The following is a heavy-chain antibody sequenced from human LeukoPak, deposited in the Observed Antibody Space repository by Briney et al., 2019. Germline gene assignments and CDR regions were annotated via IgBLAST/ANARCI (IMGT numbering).Heavy chain of an antibody. CDR3: ARDYPADC. V-gene: IGHV3-30-3*01. CDR2: ISSDGSDK. CDR1: GFTFSRYP. Sequence: RSLRLSCAASGFTFSRYPMHWVRQAPGKGLEWVALISSDGSDKKHADSVKGRFTISRDNSKNTLYLQMHSLRVEDTAVYYCARDYPADCWGQGTLVTVSS. J-gene: IGHJ4*02.